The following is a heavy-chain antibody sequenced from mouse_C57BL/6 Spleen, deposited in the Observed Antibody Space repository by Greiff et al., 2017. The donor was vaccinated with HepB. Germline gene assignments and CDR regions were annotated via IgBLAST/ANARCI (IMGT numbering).Heavy chain of an antibody. CDR1: GYTFTSYW. Sequence: QVQLQQPGAELVMPGASVKLSCKASGYTFTSYWMHWVKQRPGQGLEWIGEIDPSDSYTNYNQKFKGKSTLTVDKSSSTAYMQLSSLTSEDSAVYYCARAGGGDRYFDYWGQGTTLTVSS. J-gene: IGHJ2*01. V-gene: IGHV1-69*01. D-gene: IGHD1-1*02. CDR2: IDPSDSYT. CDR3: ARAGGGDRYFDY.